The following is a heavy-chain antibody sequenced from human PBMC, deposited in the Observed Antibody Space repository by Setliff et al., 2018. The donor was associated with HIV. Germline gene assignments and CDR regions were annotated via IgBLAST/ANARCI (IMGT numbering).Heavy chain of an antibody. D-gene: IGHD6-6*01. J-gene: IGHJ4*02. CDR2: INPSNDAT. CDR3: AREHGTSSLKD. Sequence: GASVKVSCKASGYSFTTNYMHWVRQAPGQGLEWMGIINPSNDATTYAQKFKGRVTMVSDTTTSTVYMELRTLRSEDTAVYYSAREHGTSSLKDWGQGTLVTVSS. V-gene: IGHV1-46*01. CDR1: GYSFTTNY.